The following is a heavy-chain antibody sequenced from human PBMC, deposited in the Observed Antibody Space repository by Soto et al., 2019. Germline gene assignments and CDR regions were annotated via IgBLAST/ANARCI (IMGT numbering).Heavy chain of an antibody. J-gene: IGHJ4*02. Sequence: VQLVQSGAEVKKPGSSVKVSCKASGGTFSSYAMSWVRQAPGKGLEWVSAISGSGGSTYYADSVKGRFTISRDNSKNTLYLQMNSLRAEDTAVYYCAKDSWASYCGGDCYYWDYWGQGTLVTVSS. CDR3: AKDSWASYCGGDCYYWDY. D-gene: IGHD2-21*02. V-gene: IGHV3-23*04. CDR1: GGTFSSYA. CDR2: ISGSGGST.